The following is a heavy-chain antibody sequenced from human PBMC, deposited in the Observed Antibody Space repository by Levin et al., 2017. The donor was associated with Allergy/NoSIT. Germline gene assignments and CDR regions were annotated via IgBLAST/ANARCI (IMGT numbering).Heavy chain of an antibody. V-gene: IGHV1-24*01. J-gene: IGHJ6*02. Sequence: ASVKVSCKVSGYTLTELSMHWVRQAPGKGLEWMGGFDPEDGETIYAQKFQGRVTMTEDTSTDTAYMKLSSLRSEDTAVYYCATDSSAAGQTYYYYYYGMDVWGQGTTVTVSS. D-gene: IGHD6-13*01. CDR2: FDPEDGET. CDR1: GYTLTELS. CDR3: ATDSSAAGQTYYYYYYGMDV.